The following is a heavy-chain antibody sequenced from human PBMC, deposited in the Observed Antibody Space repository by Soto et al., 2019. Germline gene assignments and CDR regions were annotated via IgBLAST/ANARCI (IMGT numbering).Heavy chain of an antibody. CDR1: GFSFSADGVG. CDR3: AHAYGGTSWPNDAFDV. D-gene: IGHD2-21*01. J-gene: IGHJ3*01. Sequence: QITLKESGPTLVKPTQTLTLTCIFSGFSFSADGVGVGWIRQPPGKALEWLALIFWDDDARYSPSLKSRLTITKDTSKNQVVLTTTNMDPVDTATYYCAHAYGGTSWPNDAFDVWGPGTVVTVSS. CDR2: IFWDDDA. V-gene: IGHV2-5*02.